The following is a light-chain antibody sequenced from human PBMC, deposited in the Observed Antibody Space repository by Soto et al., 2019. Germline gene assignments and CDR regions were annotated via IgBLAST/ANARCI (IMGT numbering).Light chain of an antibody. CDR3: SSYASSDTVL. J-gene: IGLJ2*01. Sequence: QSALTQPASVTGSPGQSITISCTGTSSDVGGYNYVSWYQQHPGKAPKFMIYDVSNRPLGVSNRFSGSKSGNTAFLTISGLQAEDEADYYCSSYASSDTVLFGGGTKLTVL. V-gene: IGLV2-14*01. CDR2: DVS. CDR1: SSDVGGYNY.